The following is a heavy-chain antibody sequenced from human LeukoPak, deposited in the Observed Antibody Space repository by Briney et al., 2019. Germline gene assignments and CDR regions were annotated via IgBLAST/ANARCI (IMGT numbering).Heavy chain of an antibody. V-gene: IGHV1-46*01. CDR3: ARGRYYYDSSGYYYFDY. J-gene: IGHJ4*02. D-gene: IGHD3-22*01. Sequence: ASVKVSCKASGYTFTSYYMHWVRQAPGQALEWMGIINPSGGSTSYAQKFQGRVTMTRDTSSSTVYMELSSLRSEDTAVYYCARGRYYYDSSGYYYFDYWGQGTLVTVSS. CDR1: GYTFTSYY. CDR2: INPSGGST.